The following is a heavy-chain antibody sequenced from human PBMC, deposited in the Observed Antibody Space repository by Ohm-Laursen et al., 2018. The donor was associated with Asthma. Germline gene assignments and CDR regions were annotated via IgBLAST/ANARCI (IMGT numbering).Heavy chain of an antibody. V-gene: IGHV3-30*18. CDR1: GFTFSSYG. CDR2: ISYDGSNK. Sequence: SLRLSCSASGFTFSSYGMHWVRQAPGKGLEWVAVISYDGSNKYYADSVKGRFTISRDNSKNTLYLQMNSLRAEDTAVYYCAKDLHWTTTGYVYGMDVWGQGTTVTVSS. D-gene: IGHD4-17*01. J-gene: IGHJ6*02. CDR3: AKDLHWTTTGYVYGMDV.